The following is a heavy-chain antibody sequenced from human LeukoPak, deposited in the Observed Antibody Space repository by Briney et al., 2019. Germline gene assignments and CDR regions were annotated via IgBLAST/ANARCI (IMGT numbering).Heavy chain of an antibody. CDR2: ISGSGGST. CDR3: AKLIAQYYFVH. Sequence: TGGSLRLPCAASGFTLSSYGMHWVRQAPGKGLEWVSAISGSGGSTYYADSVKGRFTISRDNAKNSLYLQMNSLRAEDTAVYYCAKLIAQYYFVHWGQGTLVTVSS. J-gene: IGHJ4*02. V-gene: IGHV3-23*01. CDR1: GFTLSSYG. D-gene: IGHD3-22*01.